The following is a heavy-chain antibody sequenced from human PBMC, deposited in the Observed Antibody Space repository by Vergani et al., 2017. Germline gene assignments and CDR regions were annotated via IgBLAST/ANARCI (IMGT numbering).Heavy chain of an antibody. CDR3: ARQRPGSGWSPGDFDD. Sequence: QVQLQESGPRLVKPSETLSLICSVSGYSISSGYFWGWIRQSPGKGLEWLGTIDRTGRTHLSPSLKSRLTISVDTTKNQFSLKVTSVTAADTAVYFCARQRPGSGWSPGDFDDWGQGILVTVSS. J-gene: IGHJ4*02. CDR1: GYSISSGYF. CDR2: IDRTGRT. D-gene: IGHD6-19*01. V-gene: IGHV4-38-2*02.